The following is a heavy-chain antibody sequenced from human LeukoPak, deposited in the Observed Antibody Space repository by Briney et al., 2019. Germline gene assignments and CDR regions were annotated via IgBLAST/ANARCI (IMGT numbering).Heavy chain of an antibody. V-gene: IGHV1-69*05. CDR2: IIPIFGTA. CDR1: GGTFSSYA. D-gene: IGHD3-3*01. Sequence: SVKVSCKASGGTFSSYAISWVRQAPGQGLEWMGGIIPIFGTANYAQKFQGRVTITTDESTSTAYMELSSLRSEDTAVYYCARGKDFWSGKGLDYWGQGTLSPSPQ. CDR3: ARGKDFWSGKGLDY. J-gene: IGHJ4*02.